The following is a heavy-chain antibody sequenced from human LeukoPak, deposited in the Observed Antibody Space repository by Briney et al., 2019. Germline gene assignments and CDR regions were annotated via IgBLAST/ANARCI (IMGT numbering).Heavy chain of an antibody. Sequence: GGSLSLSCAASGLTFSRYGMHWVRQAPGKGLEWVSAVSGSGAIAYYTDSVKGRFTISRDNSKNTLYLQMSSLTAKDTAVYYCAKDRSIGTYYTFDSWGQGTLVTVSS. CDR2: VSGSGAIA. D-gene: IGHD1-26*01. J-gene: IGHJ4*02. CDR3: AKDRSIGTYYTFDS. CDR1: GLTFSRYG. V-gene: IGHV3-23*01.